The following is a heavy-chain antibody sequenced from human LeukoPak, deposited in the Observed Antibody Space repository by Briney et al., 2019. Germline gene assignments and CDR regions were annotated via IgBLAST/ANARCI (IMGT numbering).Heavy chain of an antibody. J-gene: IGHJ4*02. CDR3: ARAEGYYDSSGSGPFDY. D-gene: IGHD3-22*01. CDR1: GGTFSSYA. CDR2: IIPIFGTA. Sequence: ASVKVSCKASGGTFSSYAISWVRQAPGQGLEWMGGIIPIFGTANYAQKFQGRVTITADESTSTAYMELSSLRSEDTAVYYCARAEGYYDSSGSGPFDYWGQGTLVTVSS. V-gene: IGHV1-69*13.